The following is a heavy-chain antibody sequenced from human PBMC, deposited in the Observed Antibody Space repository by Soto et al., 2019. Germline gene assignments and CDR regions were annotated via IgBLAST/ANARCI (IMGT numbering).Heavy chain of an antibody. CDR2: IYYSENT. CDR3: ARLEGLATISYYFDF. V-gene: IGHV4-39*01. CDR1: GGSISSSSNH. Sequence: LSLTCTVSGGSISSSSNHWGWIRQPPGKGLEWIGNIYYSENTYYNPSLKTRVTISVDKSKNQFSLKLTSVTAADTAVYFCARLEGLATISYYFDFWGPGALVTVSS. D-gene: IGHD3-9*01. J-gene: IGHJ4*02.